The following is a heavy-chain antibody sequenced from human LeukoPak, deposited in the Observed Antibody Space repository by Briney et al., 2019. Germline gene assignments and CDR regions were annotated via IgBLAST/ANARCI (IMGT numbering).Heavy chain of an antibody. V-gene: IGHV1-8*01. CDR2: MNPNSGNT. J-gene: IGHJ3*02. CDR1: GYTFTSYD. CDR3: ARVKYNWNPNDAFDI. D-gene: IGHD1-20*01. Sequence: ASVKVSCKASGYTFTSYDINWVRQATGQGLEWMGWMNPNSGNTGYAQKFQGRVTMTRNTSISTAYMELSSLRSEDAAVYYCARVKYNWNPNDAFDIWGQGTMVTVSS.